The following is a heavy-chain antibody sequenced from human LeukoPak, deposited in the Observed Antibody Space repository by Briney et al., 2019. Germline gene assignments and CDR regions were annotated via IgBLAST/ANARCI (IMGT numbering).Heavy chain of an antibody. D-gene: IGHD3-16*02. CDR3: ARVNRYQYVWGSFRWGYYFDP. J-gene: IGHJ4*02. CDR2: IIPIFGTA. Sequence: SVKVSCKASGCTFSSYAISWVRQAPGQGLEWMGGIIPIFGTANYAQKFQGRVTITADESTSTAYMELSSLRSEDTAVYYCARVNRYQYVWGSFRWGYYFDPWGQGTQVTVSS. CDR1: GCTFSSYA. V-gene: IGHV1-69*13.